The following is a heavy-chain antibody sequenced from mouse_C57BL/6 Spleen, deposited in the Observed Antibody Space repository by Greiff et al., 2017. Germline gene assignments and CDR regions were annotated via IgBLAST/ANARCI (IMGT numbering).Heavy chain of an antibody. Sequence: QVQLKQSGAELVKPGASVKISCKASGYAFSSYWMNWVKQRPGKGLEWIGQIYPGDGDTNYNGKFKGKATLTADKSSSTAYMQLSSLTSEDSAVYFCARWLSILYFDVWGTGTMVTVSS. CDR2: IYPGDGDT. J-gene: IGHJ1*03. D-gene: IGHD2-2*01. V-gene: IGHV1-80*01. CDR3: ARWLSILYFDV. CDR1: GYAFSSYW.